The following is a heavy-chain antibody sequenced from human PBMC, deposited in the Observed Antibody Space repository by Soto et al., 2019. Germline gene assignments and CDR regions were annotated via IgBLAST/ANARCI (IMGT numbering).Heavy chain of an antibody. CDR1: GYTFTSYG. CDR3: ATDGGAYGMTV. V-gene: IGHV1-18*01. CDR2: ISAYNGNT. J-gene: IGHJ6*02. Sequence: QVQLVQSGAEVKKPGASVKVSCKASGYTFTSYGISWVRQAPGQGLEWMGWISAYNGNTNYAQKLQGRVTMTTDTPTTNSYMELGSLRSDDTAVYSCATDGGAYGMTVWGQGTTVTLSS.